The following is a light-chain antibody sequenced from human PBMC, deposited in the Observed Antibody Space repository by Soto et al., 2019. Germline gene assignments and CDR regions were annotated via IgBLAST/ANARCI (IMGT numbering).Light chain of an antibody. V-gene: IGLV2-14*01. CDR3: SSFTTSSTLV. CDR1: SSDVGSFDS. CDR2: DVS. Sequence: QSVMTQPPSVSAAPGQKVTISCTGTSSDVGSFDSVAWYQHNPGKAPKLMIYDVSNRPSGVSSRFSGSKSGNTASLSISGLQTEDEANYYCSSFTTSSTLVFGTGTKLTVL. J-gene: IGLJ1*01.